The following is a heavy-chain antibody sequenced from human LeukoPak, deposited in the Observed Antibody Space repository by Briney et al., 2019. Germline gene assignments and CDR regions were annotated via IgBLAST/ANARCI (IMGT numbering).Heavy chain of an antibody. CDR2: IYSDDNT. J-gene: IGHJ4*02. CDR1: EFSVSSNH. D-gene: IGHD5-24*01. Sequence: GGSLRLSCTASEFSVSSNHMSWVRQAPGRGLEWVSIIYSDDNTDYADSVKGRFTISRDNSRNTLYLQMDSLRAEDTAVYYCARETPDGYDYWGQGTLVTVSS. V-gene: IGHV3-66*01. CDR3: ARETPDGYDY.